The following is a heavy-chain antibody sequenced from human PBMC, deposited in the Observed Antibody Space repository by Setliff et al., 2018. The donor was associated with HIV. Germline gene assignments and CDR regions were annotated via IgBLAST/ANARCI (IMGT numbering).Heavy chain of an antibody. CDR1: GDTVSSYA. J-gene: IGHJ1*01. CDR3: ARDPFPSTDYYDSSAYPFAEYFHH. D-gene: IGHD3-22*01. V-gene: IGHV1-69*13. Sequence: SVKVSCKASGDTVSSYAISWVRQAPGQGLEWMGGIIPIFDRTNYAQKFQGRVTITADESTSTAYMELSSLRSEDTAVYYCARDPFPSTDYYDSSAYPFAEYFHHWGQGTLVTVSS. CDR2: IIPIFDRT.